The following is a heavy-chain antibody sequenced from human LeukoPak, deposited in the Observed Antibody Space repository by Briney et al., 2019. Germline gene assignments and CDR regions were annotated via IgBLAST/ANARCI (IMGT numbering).Heavy chain of an antibody. Sequence: GGSLRLSCAASGFTFSSYAMSWVRQAPGKGLEWVSAISGSGGSTYYADSVKGRFTISRDNSKNTLYLQMNSLRAEDTAVYYCAREVRCSSTSCSPADYFDYWGQGTLVTVSS. D-gene: IGHD2-2*01. CDR2: ISGSGGST. V-gene: IGHV3-23*01. J-gene: IGHJ4*02. CDR3: AREVRCSSTSCSPADYFDY. CDR1: GFTFSSYA.